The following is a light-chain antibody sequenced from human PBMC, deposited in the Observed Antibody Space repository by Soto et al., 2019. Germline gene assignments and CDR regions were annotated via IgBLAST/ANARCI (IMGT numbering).Light chain of an antibody. CDR2: DVS. Sequence: ALKHLASGSGAAVEGITISNTGTSSDVGGYNYVSWYQQHPGKAPKLMIYDVSNRPSGVSNRFSGSKSGNTASLTISGLQAEDEAAYYFSSYTSSSTHVFGTGTKVTVL. CDR3: SSYTSSSTHV. CDR1: SSDVGGYNY. J-gene: IGLJ1*01. V-gene: IGLV2-14*01.